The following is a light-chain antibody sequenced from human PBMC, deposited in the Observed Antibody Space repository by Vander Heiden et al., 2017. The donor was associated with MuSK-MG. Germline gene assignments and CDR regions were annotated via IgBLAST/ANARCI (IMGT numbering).Light chain of an antibody. J-gene: IGKJ1*01. Sequence: DRVTITCRASPGISNSLAWYQQKPGKAPKLLLYAASRWESGVPSRFSGSGYGTDYTLTISSRQPEDFAAYYCQQDDSTPPWTFGQGTKVEIK. CDR3: QQDDSTPPWT. CDR1: PGISNS. CDR2: AAS. V-gene: IGKV1-NL1*01.